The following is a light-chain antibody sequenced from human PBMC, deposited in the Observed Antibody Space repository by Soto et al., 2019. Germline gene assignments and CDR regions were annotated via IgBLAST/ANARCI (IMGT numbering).Light chain of an antibody. CDR1: QSVSSSY. CDR3: QQYGSSRWT. V-gene: IGKV3-20*01. Sequence: EIVLTQSPGTLSLSPGERATLSCRASQSVSSSYLAWHQQKPGQAPRLLIYGASTRATGIPDRFSGSASGTDFTLTISTLEAEDCAVYYCQQYGSSRWTLGQGTKVEFK. CDR2: GAS. J-gene: IGKJ1*01.